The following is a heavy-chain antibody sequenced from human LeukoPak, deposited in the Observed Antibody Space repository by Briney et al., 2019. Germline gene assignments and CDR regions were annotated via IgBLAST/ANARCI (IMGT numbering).Heavy chain of an antibody. J-gene: IGHJ5*02. V-gene: IGHV3-74*01. CDR2: INTDGSST. CDR1: GFTFSNNW. CDR3: ARGPPPYGSGTS. Sequence: GGSLSLSCAAPGFTFSNNWMPWVGQAPGKGLVWVSRINTDGSSTNYADSVKGRFTISRDNAKNTLYLQMNSLTAEDTAVYYCARGPPPYGSGTSWGQGTLVTVSS. D-gene: IGHD3-10*01.